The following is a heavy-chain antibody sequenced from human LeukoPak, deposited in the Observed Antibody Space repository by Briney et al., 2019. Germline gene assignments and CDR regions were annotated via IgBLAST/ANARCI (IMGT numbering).Heavy chain of an antibody. D-gene: IGHD6-13*01. CDR1: GFTFSSYG. V-gene: IGHV3-30*02. CDR2: IRYDGSNK. CDR3: ARVGRAAAGTMREDWFDP. Sequence: PGGSLRLSCAASGFTFSSYGMHWVRQAPGEGLEWVAFIRYDGSNKYYADSVKGRFTISRDNSKNTLYLQMNSLRAEDTAVYYCARVGRAAAGTMREDWFDPWGQGTLVTVSS. J-gene: IGHJ5*02.